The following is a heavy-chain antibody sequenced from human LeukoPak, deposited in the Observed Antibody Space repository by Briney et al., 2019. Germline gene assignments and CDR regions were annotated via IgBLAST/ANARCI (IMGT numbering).Heavy chain of an antibody. J-gene: IGHJ4*02. V-gene: IGHV3-20*04. Sequence: GGSLRLSCTASGFAFDEHGMSWVRQFPGKGLEWVSGRSGGSTGYSDPLRGRFTISRANAKNSLYLQMDSLRAKDTALYYCARAPLTSPFYSDYWGQGTLVTVSS. CDR3: ARAPLTSPFYSDY. CDR1: GFAFDEHG. CDR2: RSGGST. D-gene: IGHD2-2*01.